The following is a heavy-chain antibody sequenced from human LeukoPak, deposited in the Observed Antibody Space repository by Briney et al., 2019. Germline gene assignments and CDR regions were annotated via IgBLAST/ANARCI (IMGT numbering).Heavy chain of an antibody. V-gene: IGHV4-4*07. Sequence: SETLSLTCTVSGGSISNYYWSWIRQPAGKGLERIGRIYTSGSTNYNPSLKSRVTMSVDTSKNQFSLKLNSVTAADTAVYYCAKSNGYGLVDIWGQGTMVTVSS. CDR2: IYTSGST. CDR3: AKSNGYGLVDI. J-gene: IGHJ3*02. CDR1: GGSISNYY. D-gene: IGHD3-10*01.